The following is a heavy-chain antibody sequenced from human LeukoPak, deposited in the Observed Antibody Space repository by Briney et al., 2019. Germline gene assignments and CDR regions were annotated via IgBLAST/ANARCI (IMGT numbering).Heavy chain of an antibody. Sequence: PGGSLRLSCAASGFTFSSYSMNWVRQAPGKGLEWVSYISSSSSTIYYADSVKGRFTISRDNAKNSLYLQMNSLRAEDTAVYYCARVDGYDSSGYLDYWGXGTLVTVSS. J-gene: IGHJ4*02. CDR3: ARVDGYDSSGYLDY. CDR2: ISSSSSTI. V-gene: IGHV3-48*01. CDR1: GFTFSSYS. D-gene: IGHD3-22*01.